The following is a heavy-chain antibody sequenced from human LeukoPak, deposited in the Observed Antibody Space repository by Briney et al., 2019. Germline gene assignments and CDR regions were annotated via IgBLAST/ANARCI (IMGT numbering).Heavy chain of an antibody. CDR3: ARHSHYYESRDSLAY. CDR1: GYSISSGYY. CDR2: IFHSGST. Sequence: SETLPLTCTVSGYSISSGYYWGWIRQPPGKGLEWIGFIFHSGSTYYNPSLKSRVTISVDTSKNQFSLELSSVTAADTAVYYCARHSHYYESRDSLAYWGQGTLVTVSS. D-gene: IGHD3-22*01. J-gene: IGHJ4*01. V-gene: IGHV4-38-2*02.